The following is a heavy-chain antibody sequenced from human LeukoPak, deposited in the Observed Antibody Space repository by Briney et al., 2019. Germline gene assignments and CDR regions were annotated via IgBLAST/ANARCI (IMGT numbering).Heavy chain of an antibody. CDR3: AKGAYDYIEIAYFDY. CDR2: IIGSSGST. Sequence: GGSLRLSCVASGFSFNNYAMNWVRQAPGKGLQWVSLIIGSSGSTFYADSVKGRFTISRDKSKNTLYLQMNSLRAEDTAVYYCAKGAYDYIEIAYFDYWGQGSLVTVSS. V-gene: IGHV3-23*01. J-gene: IGHJ4*02. CDR1: GFSFNNYA. D-gene: IGHD5-12*01.